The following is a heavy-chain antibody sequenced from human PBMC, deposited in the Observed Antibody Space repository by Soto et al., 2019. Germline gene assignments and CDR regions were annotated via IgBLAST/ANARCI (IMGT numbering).Heavy chain of an antibody. D-gene: IGHD5-12*01. CDR3: AKGLQVARTHLDY. V-gene: IGHV3-9*01. CDR2: ISWNSGSI. Sequence: EVQLVESGGGLVQPGRSLRLSCAASGFTFDDYAMHWVRQAPGKGLEWVSGISWNSGSIGYADSVKGRFTISRDNAKNSLYLQMNSLRAEDTALYYCAKGLQVARTHLDYWGQGTLVTVSS. CDR1: GFTFDDYA. J-gene: IGHJ4*02.